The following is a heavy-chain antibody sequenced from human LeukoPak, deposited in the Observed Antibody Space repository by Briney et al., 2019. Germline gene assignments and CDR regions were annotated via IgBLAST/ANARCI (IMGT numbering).Heavy chain of an antibody. CDR2: IYYSGST. D-gene: IGHD2-2*01. CDR1: GGSISSYY. Sequence: ASETLSLTCTVSGGSISSYYWSWIRQPPGKGLEWIGYIYYSGSTNYNPSLKSRVTISVDTSKNQFSLKLSSVTAADTAVYYCARVGGYCSSTSCYSVPPSLIFDLWGRGTLVTVSS. J-gene: IGHJ2*01. V-gene: IGHV4-59*01. CDR3: ARVGGYCSSTSCYSVPPSLIFDL.